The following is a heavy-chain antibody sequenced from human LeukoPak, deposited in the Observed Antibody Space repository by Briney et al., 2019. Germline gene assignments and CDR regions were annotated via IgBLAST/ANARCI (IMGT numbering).Heavy chain of an antibody. D-gene: IGHD5-12*01. Sequence: PGGSLRLSCAASGFTFSSYSMNWVRQAPGKGLEGVSSISSSSSYIYYADSVKGRFTISRDNAKNSLYLQMNSLRAEDTAVYYCARSGSSVYYGMDVWGQGTTVTVSS. CDR3: ARSGSSVYYGMDV. CDR2: ISSSSSYI. CDR1: GFTFSSYS. J-gene: IGHJ6*02. V-gene: IGHV3-21*01.